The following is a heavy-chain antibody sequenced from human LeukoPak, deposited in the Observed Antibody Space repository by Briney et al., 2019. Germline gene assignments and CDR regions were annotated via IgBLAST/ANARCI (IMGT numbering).Heavy chain of an antibody. V-gene: IGHV3-23*01. CDR3: AKVLGYYGDFDY. CDR1: GFTFSSYA. CDR2: ISNSGSST. Sequence: AGGSLRLSCVASGFTFSSYAMSWVRQAPGKGLEWVSAISNSGSSTYYADSVKGRFAISRDNSKNALYLHMNSLRAEDTAVYYCAKVLGYYGDFDYWGQGTLVTVSS. J-gene: IGHJ4*02. D-gene: IGHD3-22*01.